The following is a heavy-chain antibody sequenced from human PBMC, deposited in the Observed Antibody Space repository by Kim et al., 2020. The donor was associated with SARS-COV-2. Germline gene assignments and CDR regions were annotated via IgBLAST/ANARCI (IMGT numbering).Heavy chain of an antibody. J-gene: IGHJ6*02. D-gene: IGHD3-10*01. V-gene: IGHV3-48*04. CDR3: AREEGLLWFGELFHYYGMDV. CDR1: GFTFSSYS. Sequence: GGSLRLSCAASGFTFSSYSMNWVRQAPGKGLEWVSYISSSSSTIYYADSVKGRFTISRDNAKNSLYLQMNSLRAEDTAVYYCAREEGLLWFGELFHYYGMDVWGQGTTVTVSS. CDR2: ISSSSSTI.